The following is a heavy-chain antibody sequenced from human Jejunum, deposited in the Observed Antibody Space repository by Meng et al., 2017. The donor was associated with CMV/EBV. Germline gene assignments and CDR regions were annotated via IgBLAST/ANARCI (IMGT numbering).Heavy chain of an antibody. CDR1: GFTFSRDW. Sequence: GFTFSRDWMTWIRQAPGKGLEWVANIKQDGSEKDYVDSVKGRFTISRDNAKNSVYLQMNSLRAEDTAVYYCARDDYSDYEGPWFDPWGQGTLVTVSS. CDR2: IKQDGSEK. J-gene: IGHJ5*02. D-gene: IGHD4-11*01. V-gene: IGHV3-7*01. CDR3: ARDDYSDYEGPWFDP.